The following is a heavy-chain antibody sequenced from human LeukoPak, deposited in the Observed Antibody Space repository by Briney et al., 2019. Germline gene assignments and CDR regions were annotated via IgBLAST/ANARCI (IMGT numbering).Heavy chain of an antibody. CDR1: GYTFTGYY. CDR2: INPNTGAT. CDR3: AREVVVAATGFDY. Sequence: ASVKVSCKASGYTFTGYYMFWVRQAPGQGLEWMGWINPNTGATKYAQNFQGRVTMTRDTSISTAYMELSRLRSDDTAVYYCAREVVVAATGFDYWGQGTLVTVSS. D-gene: IGHD2-15*01. V-gene: IGHV1-2*02. J-gene: IGHJ4*02.